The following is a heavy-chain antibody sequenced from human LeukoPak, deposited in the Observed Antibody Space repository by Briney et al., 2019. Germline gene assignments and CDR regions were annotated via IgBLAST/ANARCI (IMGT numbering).Heavy chain of an antibody. Sequence: GGSLRLSCAASGFTFSSYWMTWVRQAPGKGLEWVANIKQDGSEKYYVDSVKGHFTISRDSANNSLYLQLNSLRAEDTAVYYCARERGGFWSGTRCYKAFDIWGQGTMVTVFS. CDR3: ARERGGFWSGTRCYKAFDI. D-gene: IGHD2-2*02. V-gene: IGHV3-7*01. J-gene: IGHJ3*02. CDR2: IKQDGSEK. CDR1: GFTFSSYW.